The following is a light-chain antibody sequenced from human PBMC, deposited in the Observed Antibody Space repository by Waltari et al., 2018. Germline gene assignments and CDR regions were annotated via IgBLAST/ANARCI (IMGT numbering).Light chain of an antibody. V-gene: IGKV1-5*03. CDR3: QQYNSYRS. CDR2: KTS. CDR1: QSISKW. J-gene: IGKJ1*01. Sequence: DIQMTQSPSTLSASVGDRVTITCRASQSISKWLAGYQQKPWKAPNLLIYKTSTLESGVPSRVSGSGSGTEFTLTIDSLQPDDFATYYCQQYNSYRSFGQGTKVEIK.